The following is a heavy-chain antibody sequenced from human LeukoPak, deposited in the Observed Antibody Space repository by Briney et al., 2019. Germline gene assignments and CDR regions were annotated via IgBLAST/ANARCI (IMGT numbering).Heavy chain of an antibody. J-gene: IGHJ4*02. Sequence: ASVKVSCKASGLTFSNYGITWVRQAPGQGLKWVGWISAYDGNTNYAQKLQGRVTMTTDTSTSTAYMELRSLRSDDTAVYFCARDLGGSGSYFDYWGQGTLVTVSS. CDR1: GLTFSNYG. V-gene: IGHV1-18*01. CDR3: ARDLGGSGSYFDY. D-gene: IGHD3-10*01. CDR2: ISAYDGNT.